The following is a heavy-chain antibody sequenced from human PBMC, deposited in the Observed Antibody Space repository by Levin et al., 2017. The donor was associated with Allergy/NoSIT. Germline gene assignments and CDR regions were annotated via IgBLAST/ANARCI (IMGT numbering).Heavy chain of an antibody. CDR2: IYTGGST. J-gene: IGHJ3*02. CDR3: AREPAAGSESYLMDACDI. CDR1: GFSVNNNY. D-gene: IGHD3-10*01. V-gene: IGHV3-66*01. Sequence: PGGSLRLSCAASGFSVNNNYMNWVRQAPGKGLEWVAVIYTGGSTNYADSVKGRFIISIDKSKNTLYLQMNNLRAEDTAVYYCAREPAAGSESYLMDACDIWGQGTMVTVSS.